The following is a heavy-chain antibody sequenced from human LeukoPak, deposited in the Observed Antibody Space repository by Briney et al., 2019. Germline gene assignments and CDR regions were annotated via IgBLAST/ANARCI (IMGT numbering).Heavy chain of an antibody. CDR3: AKDSSRDYYYYYGMDV. Sequence: GGSLRLSCAASGFTFDDYAMHWVRQAPGEGLEWVSGISWNSGSIGYADSVKGRFTISRDNAKNSLYLQMNSLRAEDTALYYCAKDSSRDYYYYYGMDVWGQGTTVTVSS. CDR2: ISWNSGSI. V-gene: IGHV3-9*01. CDR1: GFTFDDYA. J-gene: IGHJ6*02.